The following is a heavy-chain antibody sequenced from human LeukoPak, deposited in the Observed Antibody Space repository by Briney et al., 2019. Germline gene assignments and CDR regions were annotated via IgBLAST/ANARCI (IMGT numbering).Heavy chain of an antibody. CDR3: AKDLIAVAGTKFDY. J-gene: IGHJ4*02. Sequence: GGSLRLSCAASGFTFSSYAMSWVRQAPGKGLEWVSSISGNGGSTYYADSVKGRFTISRDNSKNTLYLQMNSLRAEDTAVYYCAKDLIAVAGTKFDYWGQGTLVTVSS. CDR2: ISGNGGST. CDR1: GFTFSSYA. V-gene: IGHV3-23*01. D-gene: IGHD6-19*01.